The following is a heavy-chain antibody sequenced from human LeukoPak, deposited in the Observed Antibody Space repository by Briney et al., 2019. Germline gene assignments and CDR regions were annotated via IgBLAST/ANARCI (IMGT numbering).Heavy chain of an antibody. CDR3: ARDYESLGKGFQH. CDR1: GYSISSGYY. J-gene: IGHJ1*01. V-gene: IGHV4-38-2*02. CDR2: IYHSGST. Sequence: SETLSLTCTVSGYSISSGYYWGWIRQPPGKGLEWIGSIYHSGSTYYNPSLKSRVTISVDKSKNQFSLKLSSVTAADTAVYYCARDYESLGKGFQHWGQGTLVTVSS. D-gene: IGHD3-16*01.